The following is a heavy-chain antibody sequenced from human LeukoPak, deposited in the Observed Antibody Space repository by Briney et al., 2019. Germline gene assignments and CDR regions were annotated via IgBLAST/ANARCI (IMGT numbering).Heavy chain of an antibody. CDR1: GFTFSSYS. V-gene: IGHV3-21*01. CDR2: ISSSSSYI. Sequence: GGSLRLSCAASGFTFSSYSMNWVRQAPGKGLEWVSSISSSSSYIYYADSVRGRFTISRDNAKNSLYLQMNSLRAEDTAVYYCARDSSSWPDDWGQGTLVTVSS. D-gene: IGHD6-13*01. CDR3: ARDSSSWPDD. J-gene: IGHJ4*02.